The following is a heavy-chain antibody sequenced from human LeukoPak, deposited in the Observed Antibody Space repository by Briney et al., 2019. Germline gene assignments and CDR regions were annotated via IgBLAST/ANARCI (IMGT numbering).Heavy chain of an antibody. V-gene: IGHV3-30*02. D-gene: IGHD6-19*01. J-gene: IGHJ4*02. Sequence: PGGSLRLSCAPSGFTFSYYGMYWVRQAPGKGLEWVAFIRYDGSDKYYADSVKGRFTISRDNSKNTLYLQMDSLRAEDTSVYYCARWLVGVTDFWGQGTLVTVSS. CDR2: IRYDGSDK. CDR3: ARWLVGVTDF. CDR1: GFTFSYYG.